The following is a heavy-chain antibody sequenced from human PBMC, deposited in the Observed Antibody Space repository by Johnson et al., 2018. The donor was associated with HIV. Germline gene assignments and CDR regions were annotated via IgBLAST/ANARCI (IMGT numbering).Heavy chain of an antibody. J-gene: IGHJ3*02. CDR3: ARDGYCSGGSCYSGDRLDAFDI. D-gene: IGHD2-15*01. Sequence: VQLVESGGGVVQPGRSLRLSCAASGFTVSSNYMSWVRQAPGKGLEWVSVIYSGGSTYYADSVKGRFTISRDNAKNTLYLQMNSLRAEDTAVYYCARDGYCSGGSCYSGDRLDAFDIWGQGTMVTVSS. CDR2: IYSGGST. V-gene: IGHV3-66*01. CDR1: GFTVSSNY.